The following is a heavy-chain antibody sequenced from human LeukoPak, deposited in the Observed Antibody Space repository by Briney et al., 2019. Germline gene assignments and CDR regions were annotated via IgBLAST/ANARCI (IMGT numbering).Heavy chain of an antibody. J-gene: IGHJ5*02. CDR2: IIPIFGIA. CDR3: ARDRTIGLPDWFDP. V-gene: IGHV1-69*04. Sequence: SVTVSRKASGGTFSSYAISWVRQAPGQGLEWMGRIIPIFGIANYAQKFQGRVTITADKSTSTAYMELSSLRSEDTAVYYCARDRTIGLPDWFDPWGQGTLVTVSS. D-gene: IGHD4/OR15-4a*01. CDR1: GGTFSSYA.